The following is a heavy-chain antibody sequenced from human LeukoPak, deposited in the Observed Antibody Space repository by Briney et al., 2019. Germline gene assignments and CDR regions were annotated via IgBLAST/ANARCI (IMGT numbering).Heavy chain of an antibody. CDR2: INHSGST. J-gene: IGHJ4*02. D-gene: IGHD3-22*01. CDR3: ARDYYDSSGHSFDY. V-gene: IGHV4-34*01. Sequence: PSETLSLTCAVSGYSISSGYYWSWIRQPPGKGLEWIGEINHSGSTNYNPSLKSRVTVSVDTSKNQFSLKLSSVTAADTAVYYCARDYYDSSGHSFDYWGQGTLVTVSS. CDR1: GYSISSGYY.